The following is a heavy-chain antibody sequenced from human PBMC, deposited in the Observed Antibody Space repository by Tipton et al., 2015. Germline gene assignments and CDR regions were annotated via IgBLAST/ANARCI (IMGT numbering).Heavy chain of an antibody. CDR2: INSDGSVT. V-gene: IGHV3-74*01. J-gene: IGHJ4*02. Sequence: SLRLSCEASGFTFSLYWMHWVRQVPGKGLVWVSRINSDGSVTDHADSVKGRFTISRDNAKSSLYLQINSLRPEDTALYYCAAANDYGDSLFEYWGQGTLVTVSS. CDR1: GFTFSLYW. CDR3: AAANDYGDSLFEY. D-gene: IGHD4-17*01.